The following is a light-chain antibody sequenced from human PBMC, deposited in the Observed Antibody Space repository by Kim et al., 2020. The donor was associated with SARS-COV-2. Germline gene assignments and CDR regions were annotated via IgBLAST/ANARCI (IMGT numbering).Light chain of an antibody. CDR2: DAS. CDR1: HSVSTIR. Sequence: EIVLTQSPGTLSLSPGERATLSCRARHSVSTIRLAWYQQKPGQAPRLLIYDASNRATGIPDRFSGSGSGTDFTLTICRLEPEDFAVYYCHQNGGTFGQGTRLEIK. J-gene: IGKJ5*01. CDR3: HQNGGT. V-gene: IGKV3-20*01.